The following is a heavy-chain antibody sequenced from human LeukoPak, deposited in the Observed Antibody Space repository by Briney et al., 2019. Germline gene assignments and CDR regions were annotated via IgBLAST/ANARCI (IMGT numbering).Heavy chain of an antibody. D-gene: IGHD2-15*01. V-gene: IGHV4-34*01. CDR3: ARLVVVPSYYFDY. Sequence: SETLSLTCAVYGGSFSGYYWSWIRQPPGKGLEWIGEINHSGSTNYNASLKSRVTISVDTSKNQFSLKLSSVTAADTAVYYCARLVVVPSYYFDYWGQGTLVTVSS. J-gene: IGHJ4*02. CDR2: INHSGST. CDR1: GGSFSGYY.